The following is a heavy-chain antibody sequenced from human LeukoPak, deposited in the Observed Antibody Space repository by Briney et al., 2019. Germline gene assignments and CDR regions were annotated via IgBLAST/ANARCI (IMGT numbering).Heavy chain of an antibody. J-gene: IGHJ5*02. V-gene: IGHV4-34*01. D-gene: IGHD3-10*01. CDR3: ARVAVALLWFGELLAKGWFDP. Sequence: PSETLSLTCAVYGGSFSGYYWSWIRQPPGKGLEWIGEINHSGSTNYNPSLKSRVTISVDTSKNQFSLTLSSVTAADTAVYYCARVAVALLWFGELLAKGWFDPWGQGTLVTVSS. CDR2: INHSGST. CDR1: GGSFSGYY.